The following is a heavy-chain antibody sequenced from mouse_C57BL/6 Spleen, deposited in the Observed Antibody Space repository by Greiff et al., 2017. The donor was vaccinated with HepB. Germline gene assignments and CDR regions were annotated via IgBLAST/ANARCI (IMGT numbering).Heavy chain of an antibody. D-gene: IGHD2-12*01. V-gene: IGHV5-9-1*02. CDR3: TRDHDYYFDY. J-gene: IGHJ2*01. CDR1: GFTFSSYA. Sequence: EVKVEESGEGLVKPGGSLKLSCAASGFTFSSYAMSWVRQTPEKRLEWVAYISSGGDYIYYADTVKGRFTISRDNARNTLYLQMSSLKSEDTAMYYCTRDHDYYFDYWGQGTTLTVSS. CDR2: ISSGGDYI.